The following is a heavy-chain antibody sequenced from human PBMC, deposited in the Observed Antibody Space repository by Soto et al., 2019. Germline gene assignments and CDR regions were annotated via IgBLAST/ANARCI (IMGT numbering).Heavy chain of an antibody. CDR3: ARTSSGCYFVY. D-gene: IGHD6-19*01. Sequence: ASVKVSCKASGYTFINYGIGCVRKAPGQGLEWMGWISAYNGNTNYAQKLQGRVTMTTDTSTSTAYMELRSLRSDDTAVYYCARTSSGCYFVYWGQGTLVTVSS. J-gene: IGHJ4*02. CDR2: ISAYNGNT. V-gene: IGHV1-18*01. CDR1: GYTFINYG.